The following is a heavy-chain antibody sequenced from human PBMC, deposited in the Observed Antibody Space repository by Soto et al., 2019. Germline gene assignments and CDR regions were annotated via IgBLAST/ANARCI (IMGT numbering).Heavy chain of an antibody. CDR2: INHSGST. CDR3: ARRRRYYDSSGYYYVHYFDY. J-gene: IGHJ4*02. V-gene: IGHV4-34*01. CDR1: GGSFSGYY. Sequence: SETLSLTCAVYGGSFSGYYWSWIRQPPGKGLEWIGEINHSGSTNYNPSLKSRATISVDTSKNQFSLKLSSVTAADTAVYYCARRRRYYDSSGYYYVHYFDYWGQGTLVTVS. D-gene: IGHD3-22*01.